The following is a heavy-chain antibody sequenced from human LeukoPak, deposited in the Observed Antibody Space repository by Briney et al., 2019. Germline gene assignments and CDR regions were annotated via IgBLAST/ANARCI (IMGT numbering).Heavy chain of an antibody. CDR3: ARNRFNYYDSSGYYLHP. CDR2: ISDGSRNT. D-gene: IGHD3-22*01. V-gene: IGHV3-23*01. Sequence: GGSLRLSCAASGFTFSSYTMNWVRQAPGKGLEWVSAISDGSRNTPYAGSVKGRFTISRDDSQNTLYLQMNSLRSEDTAVYYCARNRFNYYDSSGYYLHPWGQGTMVTVSS. J-gene: IGHJ3*01. CDR1: GFTFSSYT.